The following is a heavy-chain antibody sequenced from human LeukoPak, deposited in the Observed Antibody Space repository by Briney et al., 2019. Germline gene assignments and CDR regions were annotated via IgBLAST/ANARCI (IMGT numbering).Heavy chain of an antibody. CDR3: AREEGPTIDY. CDR1: GGFISDYY. Sequence: SETLSLTCSVSGGFISDYYWSWIRQPPGKGLEWIGYFYYSGSTNYNPSLKSRVTISVDTSKNQFSLKLSSMTAADTAVYFCAREEGPTIDYWGQGILVIVTA. V-gene: IGHV4-59*01. J-gene: IGHJ4*02. CDR2: FYYSGST. D-gene: IGHD1-26*01.